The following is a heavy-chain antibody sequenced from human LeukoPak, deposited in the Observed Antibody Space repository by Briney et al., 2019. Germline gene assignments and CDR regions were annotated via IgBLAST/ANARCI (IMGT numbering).Heavy chain of an antibody. CDR3: ARVWRIGQPNNWFDP. CDR1: GGSISSYY. Sequence: SETLSLTCTVSGGSISSYYWIWIRQPPGKGLEWIGYIYYSGSTNYNPSLKSRVTISVDTSKNQFSLKLSSVTAADTAVYYCARVWRIGQPNNWFDPWGQGTLVTVSS. V-gene: IGHV4-59*01. CDR2: IYYSGST. J-gene: IGHJ5*02. D-gene: IGHD1-26*01.